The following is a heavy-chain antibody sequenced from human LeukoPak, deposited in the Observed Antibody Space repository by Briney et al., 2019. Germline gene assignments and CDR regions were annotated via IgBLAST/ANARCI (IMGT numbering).Heavy chain of an antibody. D-gene: IGHD6-13*01. V-gene: IGHV1-69*05. J-gene: IGHJ4*02. CDR1: GGTFSSYA. CDR2: IIPIFGTA. Sequence: SVKVSCKASGGTFSSYAISWVRQAPGQGLEWMGRIIPIFGTANYAQKFQGRGTITTDESTSTAYMELSSLRSEDTAVYYCARPGGDSSSWYGQFDYWGQGTLVTVSS. CDR3: ARPGGDSSSWYGQFDY.